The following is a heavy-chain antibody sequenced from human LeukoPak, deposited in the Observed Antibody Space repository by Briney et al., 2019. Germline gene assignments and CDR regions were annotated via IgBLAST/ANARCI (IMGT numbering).Heavy chain of an antibody. CDR2: ISYDGSNK. V-gene: IGHV3-30*04. CDR1: GFTFSSYA. CDR3: ARDPTLDYGDPQNDAFDI. J-gene: IGHJ3*02. D-gene: IGHD4-17*01. Sequence: PGGSLRLSCAASGFTFSSYAMHWARQAPGKGLEWVAVISYDGSNKYYADSVKGRFTISRDNSKNTLYLQMNSLRAEDTAVYYCARDPTLDYGDPQNDAFDIWGQGTMVTVSS.